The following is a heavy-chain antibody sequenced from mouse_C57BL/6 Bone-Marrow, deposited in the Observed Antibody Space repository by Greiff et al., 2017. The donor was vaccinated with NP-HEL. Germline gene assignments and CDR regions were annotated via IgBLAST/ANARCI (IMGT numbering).Heavy chain of an antibody. Sequence: VQLQQSGPVLVKPGASVKMSCKASGYTFTDYYMNWVKQSHGKSLEWIGVINPYNGGTSYNQKFKGKATLTVDKSSSTAYMELNSLTSEDSAVYYCARPYGRWYFDVWGTGTTVTVSS. CDR1: GYTFTDYY. V-gene: IGHV1-19*01. CDR3: ARPYGRWYFDV. J-gene: IGHJ1*03. CDR2: INPYNGGT. D-gene: IGHD1-1*01.